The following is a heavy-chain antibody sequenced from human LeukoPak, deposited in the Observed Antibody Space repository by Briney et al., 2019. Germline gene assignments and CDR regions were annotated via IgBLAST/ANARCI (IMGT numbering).Heavy chain of an antibody. CDR2: IYYSGST. CDR1: GGSISSYY. J-gene: IGHJ4*02. V-gene: IGHV4-59*01. D-gene: IGHD3-9*01. Sequence: SETLSLTCTVSGGSISSYYWSWIRQPPGKGLEWIGYIYYSGSTNYNPSLKSRVTISVDTSKNQFSLKLSSVTAADTAVYYCARAHPDYDTLTGYSYYFDYWGQGTLVTVSS. CDR3: ARAHPDYDTLTGYSYYFDY.